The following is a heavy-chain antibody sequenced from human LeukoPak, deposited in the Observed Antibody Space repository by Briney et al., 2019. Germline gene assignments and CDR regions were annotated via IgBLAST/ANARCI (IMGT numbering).Heavy chain of an antibody. Sequence: SETLSLTCTVSGGSISSYYWSWIRQPAGKGLEWIGRIYTSGCTNYNPSLKSRVTMSVDTSKNQFSLKLSSVTAADTAVYYCARDLTMVRGVISPWFDPWGQGTLVTVSS. D-gene: IGHD3-10*01. J-gene: IGHJ5*02. CDR1: GGSISSYY. V-gene: IGHV4-4*07. CDR3: ARDLTMVRGVISPWFDP. CDR2: IYTSGCT.